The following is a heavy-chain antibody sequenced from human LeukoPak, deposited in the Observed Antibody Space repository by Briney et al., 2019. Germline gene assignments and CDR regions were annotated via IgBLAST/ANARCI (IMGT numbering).Heavy chain of an antibody. CDR1: GFTFINAW. D-gene: IGHD2-2*01. J-gene: IGHJ3*02. Sequence: GGSLRLSCAASGFTFINAWMTWVRQAPGKGLEWVGRIKGRTDGETTDYAAPVKGRFTISRDDSEDTLYLQMNSLKTEDTAVYYCSRERYCSSTSCPGAFDMWGQGTMVTVSS. CDR3: SRERYCSSTSCPGAFDM. CDR2: IKGRTDGETT. V-gene: IGHV3-15*01.